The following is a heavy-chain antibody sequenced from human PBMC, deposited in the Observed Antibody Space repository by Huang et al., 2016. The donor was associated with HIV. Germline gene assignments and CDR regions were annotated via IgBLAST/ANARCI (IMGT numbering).Heavy chain of an antibody. Sequence: QVHLVESGGGVVQPGGSLRLSCAASGFKLSGFGMHWVRHAPGKGLGWLAVISYDGRSQFYTDSVKGRFTISRDNSDNTLSLQMKGLRPDDTAVYYCAKESRWFSDFDHWGQGVLVSVSS. J-gene: IGHJ4*02. CDR3: AKESRWFSDFDH. V-gene: IGHV3-30*18. D-gene: IGHD2-15*01. CDR1: GFKLSGFG. CDR2: ISYDGRSQ.